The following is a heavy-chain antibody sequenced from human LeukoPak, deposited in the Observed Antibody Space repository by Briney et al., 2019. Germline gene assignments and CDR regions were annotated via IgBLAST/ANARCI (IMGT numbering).Heavy chain of an antibody. J-gene: IGHJ3*02. V-gene: IGHV3-7*01. CDR3: ASGMIVVVQDAFDI. CDR1: GFTFSSYA. Sequence: GGSLRLSCAASGFTFSSYAMHWVRQAPGKGLEWVANIKQDGSEKNYVDSVKGRFTISRDNAKNSLYLQMNSLRAEDTAVYYCASGMIVVVQDAFDIWGQGTMVTVSS. CDR2: IKQDGSEK. D-gene: IGHD3-22*01.